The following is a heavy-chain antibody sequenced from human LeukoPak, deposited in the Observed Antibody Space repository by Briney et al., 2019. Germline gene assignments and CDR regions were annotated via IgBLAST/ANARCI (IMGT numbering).Heavy chain of an antibody. V-gene: IGHV3-23*01. CDR2: ISGTGGTT. J-gene: IGHJ4*02. CDR3: ASHPRDFWSGYSVYFDY. D-gene: IGHD3-3*01. CDR1: GFTFSSYA. Sequence: GGSLRLSCAASGFTFSSYAMSWVRQAPGKGLEWVSAISGTGGTTYYADSVKGRFTISRDNSKNSLYLQMNSLRAEDTAVYYCASHPRDFWSGYSVYFDYWGQGTLVTVSS.